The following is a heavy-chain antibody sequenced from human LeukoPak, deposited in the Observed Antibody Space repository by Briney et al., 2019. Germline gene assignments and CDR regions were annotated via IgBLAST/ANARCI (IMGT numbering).Heavy chain of an antibody. J-gene: IGHJ1*01. CDR1: GFTFSSYS. V-gene: IGHV3-21*01. CDR2: ISSRSRYI. CDR3: AKVVSTMVRGVYPGAEYFQH. Sequence: PGGSLRLSCAASGFTFSSYSMNWVRQAPGKGLEWVSYISSRSRYIYYADSLKGRFTISRDNAKNALYLQMNSLRVEDTAVYYCAKVVSTMVRGVYPGAEYFQHWGQGTLVTVSS. D-gene: IGHD3-10*01.